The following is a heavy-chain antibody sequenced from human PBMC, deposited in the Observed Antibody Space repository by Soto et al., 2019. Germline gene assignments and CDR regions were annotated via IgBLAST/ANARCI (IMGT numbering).Heavy chain of an antibody. D-gene: IGHD2-2*01. V-gene: IGHV3-33*01. J-gene: IGHJ6*02. Sequence: GGSLRLSCAASGFTFSSYGMHWVRQAPGKGLEWVAVIWYDGSNKYYADSVKGRFTISRDNSKNTLYLQMNSLRAEDTAVYYCARGAVVVPAANDYYGMDVWGQGTTVTVSS. CDR1: GFTFSSYG. CDR3: ARGAVVVPAANDYYGMDV. CDR2: IWYDGSNK.